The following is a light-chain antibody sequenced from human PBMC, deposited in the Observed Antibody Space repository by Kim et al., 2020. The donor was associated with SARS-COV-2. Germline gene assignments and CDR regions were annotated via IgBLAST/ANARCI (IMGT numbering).Light chain of an antibody. J-gene: IGKJ4*01. CDR3: QQGSGRLT. CDR2: AAS. V-gene: IGKV3-11*01. Sequence: SLSPGERATLSCRASQSVRRYLAWYQQKPGQAPRLLLDAASNRAAGIPARFSGSGSGTDFTLIISSLEPEDSAVYYCQQGSGRLTFGGGTKVDIK. CDR1: QSVRRY.